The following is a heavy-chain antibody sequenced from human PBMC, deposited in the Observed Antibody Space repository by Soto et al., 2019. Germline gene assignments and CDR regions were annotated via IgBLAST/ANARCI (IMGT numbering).Heavy chain of an antibody. J-gene: IGHJ6*02. CDR1: AYTFTAYY. D-gene: IGHD3-3*01. CDR3: AGDKPREFGVDTSNIMDV. V-gene: IGHV1-2*02. Sequence: QEQLVQSGAEVKEPGASVKVSCKASAYTFTAYYVHWVRQAPGQGPEWMGWINPKSGGTKYAQKFQGRVTMTRDTSISTAYMELSRLSSDDTAGYYWAGDKPREFGVDTSNIMDVWGQGTTVTVSS. CDR2: INPKSGGT.